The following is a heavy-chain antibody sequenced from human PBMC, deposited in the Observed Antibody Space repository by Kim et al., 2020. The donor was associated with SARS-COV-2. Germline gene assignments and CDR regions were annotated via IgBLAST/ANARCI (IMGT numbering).Heavy chain of an antibody. D-gene: IGHD4-17*01. CDR3: AKDFRITQDDYGDYGVYDIAGDY. CDR2: ISGSGGST. CDR1: GFTFSSYA. V-gene: IGHV3-23*01. Sequence: GGSLRLSCAASGFTFSSYAMSWVRQAPGKGLEWVSAISGSGGSTYYADSVKGRFTISRDNSKNTLYLQMNSLRAEDTAVYYCAKDFRITQDDYGDYGVYDIAGDYWGQGTLVTVSS. J-gene: IGHJ4*02.